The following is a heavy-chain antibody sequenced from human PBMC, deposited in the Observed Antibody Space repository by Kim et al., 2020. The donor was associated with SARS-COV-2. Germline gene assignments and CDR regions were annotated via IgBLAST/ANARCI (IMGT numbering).Heavy chain of an antibody. J-gene: IGHJ4*02. CDR1: GFTFSGYG. Sequence: GGSLRLSCAASGFTFSGYGMHWVRQAPGKGLEWLALISYDGSVKNYADSVKGRFIISRDDSKNTLYLQMNSLKVEDTAVYYCAKGLTILLDYWGQGSLVTVSS. CDR2: ISYDGSVK. CDR3: AKGLTILLDY. V-gene: IGHV3-30*18. D-gene: IGHD3-3*01.